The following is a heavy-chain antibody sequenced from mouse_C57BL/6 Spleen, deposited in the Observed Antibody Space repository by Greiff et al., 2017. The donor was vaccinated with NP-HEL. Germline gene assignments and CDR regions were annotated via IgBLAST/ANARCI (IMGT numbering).Heavy chain of an antibody. CDR1: GYAFSSYW. Sequence: VKLMESGAELVKPGASVKISCKASGYAFSSYWMNWVKQRPGKGLEWIGQIYPGDGDTNYNGKFKGKATLTADKSSSTTYMQLRSRASEDSAFYFCAREGNWDWYFDVWGTGTTVTVSS. D-gene: IGHD4-1*01. J-gene: IGHJ1*03. CDR3: AREGNWDWYFDV. CDR2: IYPGDGDT. V-gene: IGHV1-80*01.